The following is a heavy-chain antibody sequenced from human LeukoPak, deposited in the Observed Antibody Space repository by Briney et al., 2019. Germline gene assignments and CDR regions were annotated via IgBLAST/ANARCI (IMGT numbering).Heavy chain of an antibody. CDR1: GYTFTGYY. J-gene: IGHJ4*02. Sequence: ASVKVSCKASGYTFTGYYMHWVRQAPGQGLEWMGWINPNSGGTNYAQKFQGWVTMTRDTSISTAYMELSRLRSDDTAVFYCAREGGSTAGPAVYDYWGQGTLVTVSS. CDR2: INPNSGGT. CDR3: AREGGSTAGPAVYDY. D-gene: IGHD6-13*01. V-gene: IGHV1-2*04.